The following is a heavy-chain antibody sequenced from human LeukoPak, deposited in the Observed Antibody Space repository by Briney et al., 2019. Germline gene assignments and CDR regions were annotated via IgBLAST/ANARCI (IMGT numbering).Heavy chain of an antibody. CDR2: IKSKTDGETT. CDR3: AKVGWGSGYFGNDAFDI. V-gene: IGHV3-15*01. Sequence: GGSLRLSCAASGFTVSNAWMSWVRQAPGKGLEWVGRIKSKTDGETTDYAAPVKGRFTISRDDSKNTLYLQMNSLKTEDTAVYYCAKVGWGSGYFGNDAFDIWGQGTMVTVSS. J-gene: IGHJ3*02. CDR1: GFTVSNAW. D-gene: IGHD3-22*01.